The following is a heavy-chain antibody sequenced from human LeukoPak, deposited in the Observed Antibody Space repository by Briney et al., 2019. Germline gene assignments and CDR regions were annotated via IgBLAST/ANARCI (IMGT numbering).Heavy chain of an antibody. CDR2: INPNSGGT. J-gene: IGHJ6*03. CDR3: ARDRRVYYYDRSGHTRNMDV. V-gene: IGHV1-2*02. D-gene: IGHD3-22*01. CDR1: GYTFNGHY. Sequence: ASVKVSCKASGYTFNGHYMHWVRQAPGQGLEWMGWINPNSGGTNYAQKFQGRVTMTRDTSISTAYMELSRLRSDDTAVYYCARDRRVYYYDRSGHTRNMDVWGKGTTVTVSS.